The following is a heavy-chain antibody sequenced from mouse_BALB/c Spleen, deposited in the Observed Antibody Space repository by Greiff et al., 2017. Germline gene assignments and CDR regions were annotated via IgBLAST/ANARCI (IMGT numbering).Heavy chain of an antibody. D-gene: IGHD2-14*01. Sequence: VQLQESGPGLVAPSQSLSITCTVSGFSLTGYGVNWVRQPPGKGLEWLGMIWGDGSTDYNSALKSRLSISKDNSKSQVFLKMNSLQTDDTARYYCAREGYDEGADYWGQGTTLTVSS. J-gene: IGHJ2*01. CDR1: GFSLTGYG. V-gene: IGHV2-6-7*01. CDR3: AREGYDEGADY. CDR2: IWGDGST.